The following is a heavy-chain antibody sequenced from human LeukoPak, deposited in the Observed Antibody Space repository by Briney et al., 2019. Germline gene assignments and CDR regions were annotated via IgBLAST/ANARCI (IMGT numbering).Heavy chain of an antibody. V-gene: IGHV3-23*01. Sequence: PGGSLRLSCSASGFTFSSYAMSWVRQAPGKGLEWVSAISGSGDNTHYADSVKGRFTISRDNSQSTLYLQMNSLRAGDTAVYYCAKDRDGGSGTYYNRFYYWGQGTLVTVSA. CDR3: AKDRDGGSGTYYNRFYY. CDR2: ISGSGDNT. D-gene: IGHD3-10*01. CDR1: GFTFSSYA. J-gene: IGHJ4*02.